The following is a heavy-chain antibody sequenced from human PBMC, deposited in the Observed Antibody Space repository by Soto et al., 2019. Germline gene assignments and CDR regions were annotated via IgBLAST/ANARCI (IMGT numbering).Heavy chain of an antibody. CDR3: TRYDILTGYYDY. CDR1: GFTFSGSA. V-gene: IGHV3-73*01. Sequence: GGSLRLSCAASGFTFSGSAMHWVRQASGKGLEWVVRIRSKANSYATAYAASVKGRFTISRDDSKNTAYLQMNSLKTEDTAVYYCTRYDILTGYYDYWGQGTLVTVSS. J-gene: IGHJ4*02. CDR2: IRSKANSYAT. D-gene: IGHD3-9*01.